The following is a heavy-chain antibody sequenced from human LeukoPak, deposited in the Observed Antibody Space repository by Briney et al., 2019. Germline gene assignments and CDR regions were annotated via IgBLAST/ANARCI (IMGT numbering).Heavy chain of an antibody. D-gene: IGHD2-8*01. CDR3: AKNAAGIVLMIYAPLDS. CDR2: LSGSGGST. CDR1: AFIFSGHW. J-gene: IGHJ4*02. V-gene: IGHV3-23*01. Sequence: PGGSLRLSCEGSAFIFSGHWMNWVRQAPGKGLEWVSTLSGSGGSTYYADSVKGRFTISGDESKNTLSLQMNSLRPEDTAVYYCAKNAAGIVLMIYAPLDSWGQGTLVTVSS.